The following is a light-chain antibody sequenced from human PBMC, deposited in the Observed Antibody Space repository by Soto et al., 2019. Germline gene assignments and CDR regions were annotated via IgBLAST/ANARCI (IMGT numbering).Light chain of an antibody. V-gene: IGKV3-11*01. CDR1: QSVSSY. CDR3: QQRSNWXXCT. CDR2: DAS. J-gene: IGKJ1*01. Sequence: EIVLTQSPATLSLSPGERATLSCRASQSVSSYLAWYQQKPGQAPRLLIYDASNRATGIPARFSGSGSGTDFTLTISSXXXXXXAVYYCQQRSNWXXCTFGQG.